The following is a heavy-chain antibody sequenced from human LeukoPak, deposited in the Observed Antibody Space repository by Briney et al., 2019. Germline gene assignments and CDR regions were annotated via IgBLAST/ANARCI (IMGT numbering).Heavy chain of an antibody. V-gene: IGHV1-8*03. J-gene: IGHJ4*02. CDR3: ARGGGVGATTYFDY. CDR1: GYTFTSYD. CDR2: MNPNSGNT. D-gene: IGHD1-26*01. Sequence: ASVKVSCKASGYTFTSYDINWVRQATGQGLEWMGWMNPNSGNTGYAQKFQGRVTITRNTSISTAYMELSSLRSGDTAVYYCARGGGVGATTYFDYWGQGTLVTVSS.